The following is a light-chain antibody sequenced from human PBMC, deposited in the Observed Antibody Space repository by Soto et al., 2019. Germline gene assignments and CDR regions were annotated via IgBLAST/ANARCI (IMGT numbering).Light chain of an antibody. J-gene: IGKJ4*01. CDR3: QQSSNWPPT. CDR1: HTVANF. Sequence: DTVLIQSPATLSLSPGDRATLSCRASHTVANFLAWYQKKAGQAPRLLIYDVSNRATGIPARFSGSGSGTDFTLTISSLEPDDFAVYYCQQSSNWPPTFGGGTNVEIK. CDR2: DVS. V-gene: IGKV3-11*01.